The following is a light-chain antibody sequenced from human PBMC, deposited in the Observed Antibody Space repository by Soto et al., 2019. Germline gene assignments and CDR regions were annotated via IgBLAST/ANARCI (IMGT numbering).Light chain of an antibody. CDR1: RSVSNSD. J-gene: IGKJ1*01. V-gene: IGKV3-20*01. Sequence: EIVLTQSPGTLSLSPGERVTVSCRASRSVSNSDLAWYQQRPGQAPRLLIYGASNRATGIPDRFSGGGSGTDFTLTISGLEPEDSEVYYCHQYADSPPWTFGQGTKVEIK. CDR3: HQYADSPPWT. CDR2: GAS.